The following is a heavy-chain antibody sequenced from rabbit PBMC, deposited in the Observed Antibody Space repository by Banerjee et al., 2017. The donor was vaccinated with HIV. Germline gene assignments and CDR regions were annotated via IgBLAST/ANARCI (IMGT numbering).Heavy chain of an antibody. Sequence: FSYKYVMCWVRQAPGKGLEWIACIDTGSSGRTYYASWAKGRFTISKTSSTTVTLQMTSLTAADTATYFCARSTGGTNYRMTLWGQGTLVTVS. D-gene: IGHD4-1*01. J-gene: IGHJ4*01. V-gene: IGHV1S40*01. CDR2: IDTGSSGRT. CDR3: ARSTGGTNYRMTL. CDR1: FSYKYV.